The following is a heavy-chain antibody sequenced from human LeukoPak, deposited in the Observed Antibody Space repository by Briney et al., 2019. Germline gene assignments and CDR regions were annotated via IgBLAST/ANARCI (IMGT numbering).Heavy chain of an antibody. CDR1: GGSIISGDYY. V-gene: IGHV4-30-4*01. CDR3: ATALAEQLDPTGWFDP. D-gene: IGHD6-13*01. J-gene: IGHJ5*02. CDR2: TSYIGSA. Sequence: PSETLSLTCTVSGGSIISGDYYWSWIRQLPGKGLEWIGYTSYIGSAYYHPSLKSRLTISIDTSKNQFSLKVNSVTAADTAVYYCATALAEQLDPTGWFDPWGQGTLVTVSS.